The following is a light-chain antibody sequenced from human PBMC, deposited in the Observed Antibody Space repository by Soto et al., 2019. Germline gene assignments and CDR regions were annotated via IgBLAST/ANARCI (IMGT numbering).Light chain of an antibody. V-gene: IGKV1-5*03. CDR1: QSVSRW. CDR3: QQYDVYSPWM. CDR2: KAS. Sequence: DIQMTQSPSTLSASVGDRVTITCRASQSVSRWLAWYKQKPGEAPKLLIYKASNLESGVSSRFSGSVSGTEFTLTISSLQPDDSATYYCQQYDVYSPWMFGQGTKVDIK. J-gene: IGKJ1*01.